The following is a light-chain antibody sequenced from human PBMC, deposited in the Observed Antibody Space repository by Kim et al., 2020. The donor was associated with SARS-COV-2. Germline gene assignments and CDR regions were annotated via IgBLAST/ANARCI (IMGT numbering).Light chain of an antibody. CDR2: GAS. CDR1: QSVSSS. V-gene: IGKV3-15*01. J-gene: IGKJ1*01. CDR3: QKYNNWPPWT. Sequence: EIVMTQSPATLSVSPGERATLSCRASQSVSSSLAWYQQKPGQAPRLLIYGASTRATGIPARFSGSGSGTEFTLTISSLQSEDFAVYYCQKYNNWPPWTFGQGTKVDIK.